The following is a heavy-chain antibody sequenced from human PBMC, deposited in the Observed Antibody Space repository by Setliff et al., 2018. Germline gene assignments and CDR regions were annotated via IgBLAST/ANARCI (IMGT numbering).Heavy chain of an antibody. CDR3: TRDWYAAFDH. D-gene: IGHD2-8*01. Sequence: GGSLRLSCEASGFTFSSYWMHWVRQAPGKGLVWVSHINSDGSSTTYADSVKGRFTISRDNAKNTLYLQMNRPRAKDTAVYYCTRDWYAAFDHWGQGTLVTVSS. J-gene: IGHJ4*02. CDR2: INSDGSST. CDR1: GFTFSSYW. V-gene: IGHV3-74*01.